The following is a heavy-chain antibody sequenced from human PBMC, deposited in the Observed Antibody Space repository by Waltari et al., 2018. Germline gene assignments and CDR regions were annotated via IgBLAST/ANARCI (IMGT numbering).Heavy chain of an antibody. D-gene: IGHD2-15*01. V-gene: IGHV3-21*01. CDR2: ISSSSSYI. CDR3: ASNPSHCSGGSCYRFGY. CDR1: GFTFSSYS. J-gene: IGHJ4*02. Sequence: EVQLVESGGGLVKPGGSLRLSCAASGFTFSSYSMNWVRQAPGKGLEWVSSISSSSSYIYYADSVKGRCTISRDNAKNSLYLQMNSLRAEDTAVYYCASNPSHCSGGSCYRFGYWGQGTLVTVSS.